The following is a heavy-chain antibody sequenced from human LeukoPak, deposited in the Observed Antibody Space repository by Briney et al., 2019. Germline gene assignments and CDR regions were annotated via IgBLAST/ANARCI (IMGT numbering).Heavy chain of an antibody. V-gene: IGHV3-53*01. CDR1: GFNVSNNY. D-gene: IGHD6-13*01. CDR2: IFSSGPT. J-gene: IGHJ4*02. CDR3: ARDAALRYGYSRLLYEPYYFDY. Sequence: GGSLRLSCAASGFNVSNNYMNWVRQAPGKGLEWVSVIFSSGPTYYADSVKGRFTISRDNAKNSLYLQMNSLRAEDTAVYYCARDAALRYGYSRLLYEPYYFDYWGQGTLVTVSS.